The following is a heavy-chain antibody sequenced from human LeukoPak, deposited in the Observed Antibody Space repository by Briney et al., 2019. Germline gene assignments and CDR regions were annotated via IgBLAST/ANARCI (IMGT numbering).Heavy chain of an antibody. Sequence: ASVKVSCKASGGTFSSYAISWVRQAPGQGLEWMGRIIPIFGTANYAQKLQGRVTMTTDTSTSTAYMELRSLRSDDTAVYYCARGASWIQLWFAFDYWGQGTLVTVSS. CDR1: GGTFSSYA. CDR2: IIPIFGTA. V-gene: IGHV1-69*05. J-gene: IGHJ4*02. CDR3: ARGASWIQLWFAFDY. D-gene: IGHD5-18*01.